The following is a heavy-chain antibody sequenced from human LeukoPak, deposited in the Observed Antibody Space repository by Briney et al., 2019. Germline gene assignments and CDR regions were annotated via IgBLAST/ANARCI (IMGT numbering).Heavy chain of an antibody. Sequence: PSETLSLTCTVSGGSISSYYWSWIRQPPGKGLEWIGYIYYSGSTNYNPSLKSRVTISVDTSKNQFSLKLSSVTAADTAVYYCARGYSYDKFDYWGRGTLVTVSS. CDR1: GGSISSYY. CDR3: ARGYSYDKFDY. V-gene: IGHV4-59*01. CDR2: IYYSGST. D-gene: IGHD5-18*01. J-gene: IGHJ4*02.